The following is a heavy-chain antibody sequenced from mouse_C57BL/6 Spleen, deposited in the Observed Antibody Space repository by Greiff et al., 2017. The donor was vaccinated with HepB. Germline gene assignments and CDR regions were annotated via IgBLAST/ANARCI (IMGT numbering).Heavy chain of an antibody. V-gene: IGHV5-17*01. CDR1: GFTFSDYG. D-gene: IGHD2-1*01. J-gene: IGHJ2*01. CDR2: ISSGSSTI. CDR3: AKDGNLYFDY. Sequence: EVQVVESGGGLVKPGGSLKLSCAASGFTFSDYGMHWVRQAPEKGLEWVAYISSGSSTIYYADTVKGRFTISRDNAKNTLFLQMTSLRSEDTAMYYCAKDGNLYFDYWGQGTTLTVSS.